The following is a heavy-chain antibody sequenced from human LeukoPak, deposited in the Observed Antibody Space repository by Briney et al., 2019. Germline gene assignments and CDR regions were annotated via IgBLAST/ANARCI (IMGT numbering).Heavy chain of an antibody. CDR2: ISSSSNYI. CDR3: ARENYADFDY. D-gene: IGHD3-16*01. CDR1: GFTFTSYN. J-gene: IGHJ4*02. V-gene: IGHV3-21*01. Sequence: GGSLRLSCAASGFTFTSYNMNWVRQAPGKGLEWVSSISSSSNYIYYADSVKGRFTISRDNAKNSLYLQVNSLRAEDTAVYYCARENYADFDYWGQGTRVTVSS.